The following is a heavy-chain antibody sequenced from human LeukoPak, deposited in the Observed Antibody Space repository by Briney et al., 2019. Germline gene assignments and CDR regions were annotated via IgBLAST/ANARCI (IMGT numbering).Heavy chain of an antibody. CDR3: ARGHTVTTGEGFDP. CDR1: GGSISSGGYY. D-gene: IGHD4-17*01. Sequence: SETLSLTCTVSGGSISSGGYYWSWIRQHPGKGLEWIGYIYYSGTTYYNPSLKSRVTISVDTSKNQFSLKLPSVTAADTAVYYCARGHTVTTGEGFDPWGQGTLVTVSS. J-gene: IGHJ5*02. CDR2: IYYSGTT. V-gene: IGHV4-31*03.